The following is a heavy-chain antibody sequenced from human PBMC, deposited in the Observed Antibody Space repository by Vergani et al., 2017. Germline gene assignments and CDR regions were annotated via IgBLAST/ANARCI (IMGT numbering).Heavy chain of an antibody. J-gene: IGHJ4*02. CDR2: IYTSGST. V-gene: IGHV4-4*07. D-gene: IGHD3-22*01. Sequence: QVQLQESGPGLVKPSETLSLTCTVSVGSISSYYWSWIRQPAGKGLEWIGRIYTSGSTNYNPSLKSRVTMSVDTSKNQFSLKLSSVTAADTAVYYCARVGPYYYDSSGYYDYWGQGTLVTVSS. CDR1: VGSISSYY. CDR3: ARVGPYYYDSSGYYDY.